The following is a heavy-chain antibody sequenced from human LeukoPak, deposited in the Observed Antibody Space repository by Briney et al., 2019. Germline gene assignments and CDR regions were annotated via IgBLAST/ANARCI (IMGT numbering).Heavy chain of an antibody. CDR2: VNPSGGST. CDR3: ARAQFMITFGGVISPNWFDP. CDR1: GYTFTSYY. J-gene: IGHJ5*02. Sequence: ASVKVSCKASGYTFTSYYMHWVRHAPGQGLEWMGIVNPSGGSTSYAQKFQGRVTMTRDTSTSTVYMELSSLRSEDTALYYCARAQFMITFGGVISPNWFDPWGQGTLVTVSS. D-gene: IGHD3-16*02. V-gene: IGHV1-46*01.